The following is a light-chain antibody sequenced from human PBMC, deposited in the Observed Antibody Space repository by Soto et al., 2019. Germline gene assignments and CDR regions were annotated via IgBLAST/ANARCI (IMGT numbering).Light chain of an antibody. CDR3: QQYYSYPWT. Sequence: DIQMTQSPSSLSASVGDRVTITCRASQTISTYLNWYQQKPGKAPRLLIYDAPSLQSGVPSRFSGSGSGTDFTLTISCLQSEDFATYYCQQYYSYPWTFGQGTKVDIK. CDR1: QTISTY. V-gene: IGKV1-39*01. J-gene: IGKJ1*01. CDR2: DAP.